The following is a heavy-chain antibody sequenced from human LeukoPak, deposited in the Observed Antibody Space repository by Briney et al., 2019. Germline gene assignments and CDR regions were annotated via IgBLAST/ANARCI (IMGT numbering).Heavy chain of an antibody. D-gene: IGHD6-25*01. CDR3: ARVGGVSGRAFYT. CDR1: GFAFSRYC. V-gene: IGHV3-74*01. CDR2: IRGDGAST. Sequence: GGSLRLSCAASGFAFSRYCMHWVRQAPGKGLVGVSYIRGDGASTTYADSVKGRFTISRDNAKNTLYLQMNSLRVEDAAVYYCARVGGVSGRAFYTWGQGKMVTVSS. J-gene: IGHJ3*02.